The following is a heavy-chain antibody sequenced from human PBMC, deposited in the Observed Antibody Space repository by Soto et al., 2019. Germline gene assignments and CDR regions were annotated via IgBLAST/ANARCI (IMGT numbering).Heavy chain of an antibody. CDR2: ISGSGGNT. D-gene: IGHD3-10*01. CDR1: GFTFSSYA. J-gene: IGHJ4*02. CDR3: SKFPNRFGGVPTGPRGY. Sequence: EVQLLESGGGLVQPGGSLRLSCAASGFTFSSYAMTWVRQAPGKGLEWVSAISGSGGNTYYADSVKGRFTISRDNSKNMLYLQINSLRAADTAVYYCSKFPNRFGGVPTGPRGYWGQGTLVTVSS. V-gene: IGHV3-23*01.